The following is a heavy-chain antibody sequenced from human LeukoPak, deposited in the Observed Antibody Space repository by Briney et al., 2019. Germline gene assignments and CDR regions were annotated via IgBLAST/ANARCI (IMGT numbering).Heavy chain of an antibody. V-gene: IGHV3-30-3*01. Sequence: GGSLRLSCAASGFTFSSYWMSWVRQAPGKGLEWVAVISYDGSNKYYADSVKGRFTISRDNSKNTLFLQMNSLRADDTAVYYCASGPYCSNVVCYGSNWFDPWGQGTLVTVSS. D-gene: IGHD2-8*01. CDR2: ISYDGSNK. CDR3: ASGPYCSNVVCYGSNWFDP. CDR1: GFTFSSYW. J-gene: IGHJ5*02.